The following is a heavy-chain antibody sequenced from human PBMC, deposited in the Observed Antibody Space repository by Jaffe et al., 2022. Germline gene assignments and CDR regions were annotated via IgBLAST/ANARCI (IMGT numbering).Heavy chain of an antibody. Sequence: EVQLVESGGVVVQPGGSLRLSCAASGFTFDDYAMHWVRQAPGKGLEWVSLISWDGGSTYYADSVKGRFTISRDNSKNSLYLQMNSLRAEDTALYYCAKEGRPYYYGSGTREDAFDIWGQGTMVTVSS. D-gene: IGHD3-10*01. CDR2: ISWDGGST. CDR1: GFTFDDYA. J-gene: IGHJ3*02. CDR3: AKEGRPYYYGSGTREDAFDI. V-gene: IGHV3-43D*04.